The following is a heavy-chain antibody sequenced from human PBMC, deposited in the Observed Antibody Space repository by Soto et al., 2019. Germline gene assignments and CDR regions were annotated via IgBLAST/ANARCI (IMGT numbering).Heavy chain of an antibody. J-gene: IGHJ6*02. Sequence: GASVKVSCKASGGTFSSYGISWVRQAPGQGLEWMGWISAYNGNTNYAQKLQGRVTMTTDTSTSTAYMELRSLRSDDTAVYYCARVNYYGPYYYGMDVWGQGTTVTVSS. CDR2: ISAYNGNT. CDR1: GGTFSSYG. CDR3: ARVNYYGPYYYGMDV. D-gene: IGHD3-10*01. V-gene: IGHV1-18*01.